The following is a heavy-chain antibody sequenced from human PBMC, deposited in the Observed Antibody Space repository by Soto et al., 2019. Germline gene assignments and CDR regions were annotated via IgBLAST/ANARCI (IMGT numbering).Heavy chain of an antibody. J-gene: IGHJ3*02. CDR2: ISSSGSTI. CDR3: ARAIFVAVPAAKMAAFDI. CDR1: GFTFSDYY. V-gene: IGHV3-11*01. Sequence: GGSLRLSCAASGFTFSDYYMSWIRQAPGKGLEWVSYISSSGSTIYYADSVKGRFTISRDNAKNSLYLQMNSLRAEDTAVYYCARAIFVAVPAAKMAAFDIWGQGTMVTVS. D-gene: IGHD2-2*01.